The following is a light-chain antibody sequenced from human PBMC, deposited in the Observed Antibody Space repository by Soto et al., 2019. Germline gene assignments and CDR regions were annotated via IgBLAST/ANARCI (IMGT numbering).Light chain of an antibody. CDR2: DAS. V-gene: IGKV1-5*01. CDR1: QSISSW. CDR3: QQYKSYSWT. J-gene: IGKJ1*01. Sequence: IPVTQSPSTLSASVGDRVTITCRASQSISSWLAWYQQKPGRAPKLLIYDASSLESGVPSRFRGSGSGTELTITISSLQPDDFATYYCQQYKSYSWTFGQGTKVDIK.